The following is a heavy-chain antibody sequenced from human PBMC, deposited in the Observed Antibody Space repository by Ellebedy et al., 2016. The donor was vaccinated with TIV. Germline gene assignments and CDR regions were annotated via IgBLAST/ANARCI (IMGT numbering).Heavy chain of an antibody. J-gene: IGHJ4*02. V-gene: IGHV3-30-3*01. Sequence: PGGSLRLSCAASGFTFSSYAMHWVRQAPGKGLEWVAVISYDGSNKYYADSVKGRFTISRDNSKNTLYLQMNSLRAEDTAVYYCARDGEQWLVSGVDYWGQGTLVTVSS. CDR1: GFTFSSYA. CDR2: ISYDGSNK. D-gene: IGHD6-19*01. CDR3: ARDGEQWLVSGVDY.